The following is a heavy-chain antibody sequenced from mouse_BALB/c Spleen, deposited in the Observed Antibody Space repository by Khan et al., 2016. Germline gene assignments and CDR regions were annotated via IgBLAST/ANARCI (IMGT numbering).Heavy chain of an antibody. CDR2: ISYSGST. V-gene: IGHV3-2*02. CDR3: ASCSSYVDY. J-gene: IGHJ2*01. D-gene: IGHD1-1*01. CDR1: GYSITSDYA. Sequence: EVQLQESGPGLVKPSQSLSLTCTVTGYSITSDYAWNWIRQFPGNKLEWMGYISYSGSTSYNPSLKSRISITRDTSKNQFFLQLNSVTTEDTATYYCASCSSYVDYWGQGTTLTVSS.